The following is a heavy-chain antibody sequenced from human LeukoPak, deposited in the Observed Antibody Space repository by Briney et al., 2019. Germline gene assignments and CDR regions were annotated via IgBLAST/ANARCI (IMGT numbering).Heavy chain of an antibody. V-gene: IGHV3-21*01. Sequence: GXXLRLSCAASGFTFSSCGFNWVRQAPGKGLEWVSSIGPTGTDRYYADSVRGRFTISRDNAKNSMYLQMDSLRDEDTAVYYCATETIGRHYDYWGQGTLLTVSS. CDR1: GFTFSSCG. CDR3: ATETIGRHYDY. J-gene: IGHJ4*02. CDR2: IGPTGTDR. D-gene: IGHD1-14*01.